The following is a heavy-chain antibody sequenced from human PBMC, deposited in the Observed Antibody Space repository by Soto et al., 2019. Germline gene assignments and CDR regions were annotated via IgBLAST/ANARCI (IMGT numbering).Heavy chain of an antibody. CDR2: INPNSGGT. D-gene: IGHD6-6*01. CDR3: ASYSSSLSYYYYYGMDV. J-gene: IGHJ6*02. V-gene: IGHV1-2*02. Sequence: QVQLVQSGAEVKKPGASVKVSCKASGYTFTGYYMHWVRQAPGQGLEWMGWINPNSGGTNYAQKFQGRVTMTRDTSISTAYMELSRLRSDDTAVYYCASYSSSLSYYYYYGMDVWGQGTTVTVSS. CDR1: GYTFTGYY.